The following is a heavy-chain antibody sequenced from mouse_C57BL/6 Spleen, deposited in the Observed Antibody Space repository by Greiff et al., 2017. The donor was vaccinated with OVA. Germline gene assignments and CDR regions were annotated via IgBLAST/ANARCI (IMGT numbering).Heavy chain of an antibody. V-gene: IGHV1-5*01. CDR3: TGTTVPYYAVDY. J-gene: IGHJ4*01. D-gene: IGHD1-1*01. Sequence: VQLQQSGTVLARPGASVKMSCKTSGYTFTSYWMHWVKQRPGQGLAWIGAISPGNSDTSYNQKFKGKAKLTAVTSASTAYMELSSLTNEDSAVYYCTGTTVPYYAVDYWGQGTSVTVSS. CDR1: GYTFTSYW. CDR2: ISPGNSDT.